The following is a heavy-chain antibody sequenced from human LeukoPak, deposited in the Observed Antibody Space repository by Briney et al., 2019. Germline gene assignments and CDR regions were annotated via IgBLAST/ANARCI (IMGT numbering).Heavy chain of an antibody. CDR2: VHLDGRT. V-gene: IGHV4-4*02. CDR1: GGSVTSTNW. Sequence: SETLSLTCGVSGGSVTSTNWWTWVRQPPGKGLEWIGEVHLDGRTNYNPSLKSRLTMSVDLSENHVSLKLTSVTAADTAVYYCAREGGFYRPLDYSGQGTLVTVPS. J-gene: IGHJ4*02. CDR3: AREGGFYRPLDY. D-gene: IGHD3-3*01.